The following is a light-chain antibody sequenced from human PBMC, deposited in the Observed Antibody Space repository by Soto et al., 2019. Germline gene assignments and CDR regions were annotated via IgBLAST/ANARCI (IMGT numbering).Light chain of an antibody. J-gene: IGKJ2*01. CDR1: QSVSSY. CDR3: QQRANWPHT. Sequence: EIVSTQSPATLSLSPGERATLSCRASQSVSSYLAWYQQKPGQAPRLLIYDASKRATGIPARFSGSGSGTDFTLTISSLEPEDSAFYYCQQRANWPHTFGQGTKLEIK. V-gene: IGKV3-11*01. CDR2: DAS.